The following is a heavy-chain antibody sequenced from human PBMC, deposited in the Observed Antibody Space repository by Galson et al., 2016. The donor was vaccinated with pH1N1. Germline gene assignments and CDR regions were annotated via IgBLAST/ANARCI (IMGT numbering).Heavy chain of an antibody. CDR1: GYTFTFTGYF. Sequence: SVKVSCKASGYTFTFTGYFIHWVRQALGQGLEFEWMGRINPYSGDTDFAQNFQGRVTMTRDTSIGTAYMEVSRLTSDDTAIYYCARDVAPPGHYAMDVWGQGTTVTVSS. J-gene: IGHJ6*02. CDR2: INPYSGDT. V-gene: IGHV1-2*06. CDR3: ARDVAPPGHYAMDV.